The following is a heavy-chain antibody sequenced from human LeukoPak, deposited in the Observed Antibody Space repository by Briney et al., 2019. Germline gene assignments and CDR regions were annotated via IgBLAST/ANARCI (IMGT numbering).Heavy chain of an antibody. CDR3: ARVSPEIVVVTGTGAPDY. D-gene: IGHD2-21*02. V-gene: IGHV3-33*01. J-gene: IGHJ4*02. Sequence: PGGSLRLSSAASGFTFSSYGMHWVRQAPGKGLEWVAVIWYDGSKKYYADSVKGRFTISRDNSKNTVYLQMNSLRAEDTAVYYCARVSPEIVVVTGTGAPDYWGQGTLVTVSS. CDR2: IWYDGSKK. CDR1: GFTFSSYG.